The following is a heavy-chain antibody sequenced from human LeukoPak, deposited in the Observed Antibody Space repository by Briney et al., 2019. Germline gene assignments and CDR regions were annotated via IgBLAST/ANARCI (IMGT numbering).Heavy chain of an antibody. V-gene: IGHV3-64D*06. J-gene: IGHJ4*02. D-gene: IGHD1-26*01. CDR3: VKDFGRIRGTPDS. CDR2: ISGSGNGFSI. CDR1: GFVFTIYT. Sequence: PGGSLRLSCSASGFVFTIYTMYWVRQAPGKGPECVSTISGSGNGFSIYYADSVKGRFTISRDDSKIILYLQMNGLRSEDTAVYYCVKDFGRIRGTPDSWGQGTLVTVSS.